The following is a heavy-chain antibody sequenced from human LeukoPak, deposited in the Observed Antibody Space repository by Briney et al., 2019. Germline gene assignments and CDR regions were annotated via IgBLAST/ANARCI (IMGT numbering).Heavy chain of an antibody. CDR3: AREDGSASYYNNWFDP. Sequence: GGPVTLPCPASVFPFSFYDTLGPRQAPGEGLECVAYLWSDGSNKSHADSVKGRFTISRDNSKNTLYLQMISMRAEDTAVYYCAREDGSASYYNNWFDPWGQGTLVTVSS. CDR1: VFPFSFYD. D-gene: IGHD3-10*01. CDR2: LWSDGSNK. V-gene: IGHV3-33*01. J-gene: IGHJ5*02.